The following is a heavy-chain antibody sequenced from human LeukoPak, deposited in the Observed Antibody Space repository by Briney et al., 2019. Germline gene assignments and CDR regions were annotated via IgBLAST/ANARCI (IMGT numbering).Heavy chain of an antibody. Sequence: PSETLSLTCAVSGGSISSSNWWSWVRQPPGKGLEWIGEIYHSGSTNYNPSLKSRVTISVDKSKNQFSLKLSSVTAADTAVYYCARVGIAAAVHWYFDLWGRGPLVIVSS. CDR3: ARVGIAAAVHWYFDL. V-gene: IGHV4-4*02. CDR1: GGSISSSNW. J-gene: IGHJ2*01. CDR2: IYHSGST. D-gene: IGHD6-13*01.